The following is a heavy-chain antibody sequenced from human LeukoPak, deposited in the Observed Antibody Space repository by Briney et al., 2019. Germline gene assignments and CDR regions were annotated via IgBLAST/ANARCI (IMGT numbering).Heavy chain of an antibody. CDR1: GFTFSSYD. D-gene: IGHD5-24*01. CDR2: ISTSSSTI. Sequence: GGSLRLSCAGSGFTFSSYDMNWVRQAPGKGLEWLAYISTSSSTIYYADSVKGRFTISRDNAKNSLYLQMNSLRAEDTAVYYCARDWRDGPGYWGQGTLDTVSS. CDR3: ARDWRDGPGY. V-gene: IGHV3-48*01. J-gene: IGHJ4*02.